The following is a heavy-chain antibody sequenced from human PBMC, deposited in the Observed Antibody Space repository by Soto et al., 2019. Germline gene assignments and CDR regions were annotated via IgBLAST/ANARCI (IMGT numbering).Heavy chain of an antibody. D-gene: IGHD5-12*01. CDR1: GFTFSSFA. CDR2: ISGSGGST. J-gene: IGHJ4*02. V-gene: IGHV3-23*01. Sequence: PGGSLRLSCAASGFTFSSFALSWVRQAPGKGLEWVSAISGSGGSTYYADSVTGRFTISRDNSKNTLYLQMNSLRAEDTAVYYCAKNVIVATIFEYYFDYWGQGTLVTVSS. CDR3: AKNVIVATIFEYYFDY.